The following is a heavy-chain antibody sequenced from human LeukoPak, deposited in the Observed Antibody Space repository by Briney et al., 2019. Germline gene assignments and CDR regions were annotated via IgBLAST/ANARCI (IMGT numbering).Heavy chain of an antibody. CDR1: GYTFIDYY. Sequence: ASVKVSCKTSGYTFIDYYIHWVRQAPGQGLERMGWINPSSGGTNYAQKFQGRVTMTRDTSISTAYMELSSLRSDDTAVYYCAREGRTIAATYNWFDPWGQGTLVTVSS. V-gene: IGHV1-2*02. J-gene: IGHJ5*02. CDR2: INPSSGGT. D-gene: IGHD6-13*01. CDR3: AREGRTIAATYNWFDP.